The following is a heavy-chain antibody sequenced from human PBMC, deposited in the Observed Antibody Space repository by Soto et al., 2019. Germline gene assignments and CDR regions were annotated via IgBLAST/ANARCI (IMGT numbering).Heavy chain of an antibody. CDR1: GFTFSSYG. V-gene: IGHV3-30*18. J-gene: IGHJ6*02. Sequence: QVQLVESGGGVVQPGRSLRLSCAASGFTFSSYGMHWVRQAPGKGLEWVAVISYDGSNKYYADSVKCRFTISRDNSKNTLYLQMNSLIAEDTAVYYCAKDSSVTPDYYYYGMDVWGQGTTVTVSS. CDR3: AKDSSVTPDYYYYGMDV. D-gene: IGHD4-17*01. CDR2: ISYDGSNK.